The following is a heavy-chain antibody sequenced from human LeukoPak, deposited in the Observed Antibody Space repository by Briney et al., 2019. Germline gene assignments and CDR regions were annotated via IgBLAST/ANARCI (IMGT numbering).Heavy chain of an antibody. D-gene: IGHD4-17*01. Sequence: PSETRSLTCTVSGYSIISVYYWGWIRQPPGKGLEWIGSIYHSGSTYYNPSLKSRVTISVDTSKNQFSLKLSSVTAADTAVYYCARDDGDYLYYFDYWGQGTLVTVSS. CDR2: IYHSGST. V-gene: IGHV4-38-2*02. CDR3: ARDDGDYLYYFDY. CDR1: GYSIISVYY. J-gene: IGHJ4*02.